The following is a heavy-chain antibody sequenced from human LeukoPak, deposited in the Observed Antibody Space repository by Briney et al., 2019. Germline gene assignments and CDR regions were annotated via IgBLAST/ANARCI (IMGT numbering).Heavy chain of an antibody. CDR2: IWYDGSNK. Sequence: PGRSLRLSCAASGFTFSSYGMHWVRQAPGKGLEWVAVIWYDGSNKYYADSVKGRFTISRDNSKNTLYLQMNSLRAEDTAVYYCVRGTSTFDYWGQGTLVTVSS. D-gene: IGHD1-1*01. CDR3: VRGTSTFDY. V-gene: IGHV3-33*01. J-gene: IGHJ4*02. CDR1: GFTFSSYG.